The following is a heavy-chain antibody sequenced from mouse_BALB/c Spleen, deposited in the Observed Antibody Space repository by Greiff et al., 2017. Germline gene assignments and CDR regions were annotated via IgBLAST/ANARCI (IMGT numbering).Heavy chain of an antibody. Sequence: VNLVESGPGLVAPSQSLSITCTVSGFSLTSYGVHWVRQPPGKGLEWLGVIWAGGSTNYNSALMSRLSISKDNSKSQVFLKMNSLQTDDTAMYYCARDVRWDDWFAYWGQGTLVTVSA. J-gene: IGHJ3*01. V-gene: IGHV2-9*02. CDR3: ARDVRWDDWFAY. D-gene: IGHD4-1*01. CDR2: IWAGGST. CDR1: GFSLTSYG.